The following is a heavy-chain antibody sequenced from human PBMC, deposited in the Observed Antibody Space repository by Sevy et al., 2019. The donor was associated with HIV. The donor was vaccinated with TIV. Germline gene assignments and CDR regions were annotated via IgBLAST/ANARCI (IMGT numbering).Heavy chain of an antibody. V-gene: IGHV3-73*01. J-gene: IGHJ4*02. CDR1: GFTFSGSA. CDR2: IRSKANSFAT. CDR3: TRHNDYGDHGMFDY. D-gene: IGHD4-17*01. Sequence: GGSLRLSCAASGFTFSGSAFHWVRQASGKGLEWVGRIRSKANSFATAYAASVKGRFTISRDDSKNTAYLQMNSLKTEDTAVYYCTRHNDYGDHGMFDYWGQGTLVTVSS.